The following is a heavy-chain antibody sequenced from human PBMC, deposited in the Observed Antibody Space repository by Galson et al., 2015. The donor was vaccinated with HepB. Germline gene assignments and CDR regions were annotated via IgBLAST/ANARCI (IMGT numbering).Heavy chain of an antibody. Sequence: SLRLSCAASRFTFSGFAVHWVRQAPGKGLEWVTFISYDGSNKYYADSVKGRFTISRDNSKEMLYLQMSSLRAEDTAAYYCARDRSYDVLTGYYYYFDYWGQGTLVTVSS. J-gene: IGHJ4*02. CDR2: ISYDGSNK. V-gene: IGHV3-30-3*01. CDR1: RFTFSGFA. CDR3: ARDRSYDVLTGYYYYFDY. D-gene: IGHD3-9*01.